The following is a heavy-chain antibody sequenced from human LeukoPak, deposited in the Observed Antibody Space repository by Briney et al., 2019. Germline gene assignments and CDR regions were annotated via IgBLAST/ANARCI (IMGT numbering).Heavy chain of an antibody. J-gene: IGHJ4*02. CDR2: IKQDGSEK. Sequence: PGGSLRLSCVASGFTFSSYAMSWVRQAPGKGLEWVANIKQDGSEKYYVDSVKGRFTISRDNAKNSLYLQMNSLRAEDTAVYYCARWIQLWLQFDYWGQGTLVTVSS. CDR1: GFTFSSYA. D-gene: IGHD5-18*01. V-gene: IGHV3-7*01. CDR3: ARWIQLWLQFDY.